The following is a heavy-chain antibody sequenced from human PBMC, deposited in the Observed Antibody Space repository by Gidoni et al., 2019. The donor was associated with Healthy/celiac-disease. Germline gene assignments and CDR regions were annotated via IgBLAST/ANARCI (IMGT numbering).Heavy chain of an antibody. J-gene: IGHJ6*02. Sequence: EVQLLESGGGLVQPGGSLGLSCAASGFTFSSYAMRWVRQAPGKRLEWVSAISGSGGSTYYADSVKGRFTISRDNYKNTLYLQMNSLRAEDTAVYYCAKDRGGGPRRITMVRGVMNYYYYGMDVWGQGTTVTVSS. CDR3: AKDRGGGPRRITMVRGVMNYYYYGMDV. CDR1: GFTFSSYA. V-gene: IGHV3-23*01. CDR2: ISGSGGST. D-gene: IGHD3-10*01.